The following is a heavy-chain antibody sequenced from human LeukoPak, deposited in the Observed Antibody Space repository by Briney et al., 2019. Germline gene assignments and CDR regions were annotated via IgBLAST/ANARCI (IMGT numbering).Heavy chain of an antibody. J-gene: IGHJ4*02. CDR1: GGSISSYY. CDR2: IYTSGST. D-gene: IGHD3/OR15-3a*01. Sequence: PSETLSLTCTVSGGSISSYYWSWIRQPAGKGLEWIGRIYTSGSTTYNPSLKSRVTMSVDTSKNQFSLRLTSVTATDTAMYYCARQTGSGLFTLPGGQGTLVTVSS. V-gene: IGHV4-4*07. CDR3: ARQTGSGLFTLP.